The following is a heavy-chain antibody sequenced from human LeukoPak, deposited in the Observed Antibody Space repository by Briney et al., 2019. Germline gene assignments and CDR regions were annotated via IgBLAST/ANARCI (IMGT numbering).Heavy chain of an antibody. D-gene: IGHD5-12*01. J-gene: IGHJ4*02. Sequence: GGSLRLSCEASRFSFSNSAMSWVRQAPGKGLEWVSVISGSGGSTYYADSVKGRFTISRDNSKNTLFLQMHSLRDEDTAVYYCATDIGYSYSADNYWGQGTLVTVSS. CDR2: ISGSGGST. V-gene: IGHV3-23*01. CDR1: RFSFSNSA. CDR3: ATDIGYSYSADNY.